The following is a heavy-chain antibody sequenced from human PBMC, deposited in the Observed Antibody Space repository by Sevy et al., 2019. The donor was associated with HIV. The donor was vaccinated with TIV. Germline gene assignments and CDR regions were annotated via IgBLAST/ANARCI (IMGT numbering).Heavy chain of an antibody. J-gene: IGHJ6*02. CDR1: GFTFSSYW. D-gene: IGHD6-19*01. CDR3: ARVEWVAVAGYYYGMDV. V-gene: IGHV3-74*01. CDR2: INSDGSST. Sequence: GGSLRLSCAASGFTFSSYWMHWVRQAPGKGLVWVSRINSDGSSTSYADSVKGRFTISRDNAKNTLYPQMNSLRAEDTAVYYCARVEWVAVAGYYYGMDVWGQGTTVTVSS.